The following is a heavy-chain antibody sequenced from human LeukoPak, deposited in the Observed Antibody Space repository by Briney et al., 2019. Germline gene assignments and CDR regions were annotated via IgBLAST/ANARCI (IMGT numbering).Heavy chain of an antibody. Sequence: GASVKVSCKASGYTFTSYDINWVRQATGQGLEWMGWMNPNSGNTGYAQKFQGRVTMTRNTSISTAHMELSSLRSEDTAVYYCARSDENVVVPAATTWGQGTLVTVSS. V-gene: IGHV1-8*01. J-gene: IGHJ5*02. D-gene: IGHD2-2*01. CDR2: MNPNSGNT. CDR1: GYTFTSYD. CDR3: ARSDENVVVPAATT.